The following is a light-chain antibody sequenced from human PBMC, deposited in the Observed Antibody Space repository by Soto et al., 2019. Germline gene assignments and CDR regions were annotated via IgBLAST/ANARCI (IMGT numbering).Light chain of an antibody. CDR1: QSISTY. J-gene: IGKJ4*01. Sequence: EIVLTQSPATLSLSPGERATLSCRASQSISTYLAWYQHKPGQAPRLLIYDASNRATGIPARFSGSGSGTDFTLTIGSLEPEDFAVYYCQQRSYWLTFGGGTKVEIE. V-gene: IGKV3-11*01. CDR2: DAS. CDR3: QQRSYWLT.